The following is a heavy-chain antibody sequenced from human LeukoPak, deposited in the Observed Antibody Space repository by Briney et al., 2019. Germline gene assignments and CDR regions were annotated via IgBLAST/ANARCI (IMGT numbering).Heavy chain of an antibody. CDR1: GFTFDDYA. D-gene: IGHD3-16*01. CDR2: ISWNSGSI. J-gene: IGHJ6*02. CDR3: ARGGGLDV. V-gene: IGHV3-9*01. Sequence: GGSLRLSRAASGFTFDDYAMHWVRQAPGKGLEWVSRISWNSGSIGYADSVKGRFTISRDNAKNSLYLQMGNLRAEDTAVYFCARGGGLDVWGQGATVTVSS.